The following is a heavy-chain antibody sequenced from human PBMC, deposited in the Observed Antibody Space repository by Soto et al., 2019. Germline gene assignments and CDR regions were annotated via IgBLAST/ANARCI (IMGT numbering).Heavy chain of an antibody. CDR3: AKDLGYDSSGYPYYFDY. D-gene: IGHD3-22*01. J-gene: IGHJ4*02. CDR2: ISGSGGST. Sequence: QPGGSLRLSCAASGFTFSSYAMSWVRQAPGKGLEWVSAISGSGGSTYYADSVKGRFTISRDNSKNTLYLQMNSLRAEDTAVYYCAKDLGYDSSGYPYYFDYWGQGTLVTVSS. CDR1: GFTFSSYA. V-gene: IGHV3-23*01.